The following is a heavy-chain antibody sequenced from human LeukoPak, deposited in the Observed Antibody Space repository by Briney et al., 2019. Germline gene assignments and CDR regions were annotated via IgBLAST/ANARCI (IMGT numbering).Heavy chain of an antibody. CDR3: ARDPVGSSGYTRLDY. V-gene: IGHV3-21*01. J-gene: IGHJ4*02. CDR1: GFTFSSYS. CDR2: ISSSSSYI. Sequence: HPGGSLRLSRAASGFTFSSYSMNWVRQAPGKGLEWVSSISSSSSYIYYADSVKGRFTISRDNAKNSLYLQMNSLRAEDTAVYYCARDPVGSSGYTRLDYWGQGTLVTVSS. D-gene: IGHD3-22*01.